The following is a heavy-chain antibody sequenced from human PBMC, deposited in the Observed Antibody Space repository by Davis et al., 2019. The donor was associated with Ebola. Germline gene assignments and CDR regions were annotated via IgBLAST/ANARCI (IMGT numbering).Heavy chain of an antibody. CDR1: GYTLTELS. V-gene: IGHV1-24*01. CDR3: ATNYGDYGKAFDI. J-gene: IGHJ3*02. CDR2: FDPEDGET. D-gene: IGHD4-17*01. Sequence: AASVKVSCKVSGYTLTELSMHWVRQAPGKGLEWMGGFDPEDGETIYAQKFQGRVTMTEDTSTDTAYMELSSLRSEDTAVYYCATNYGDYGKAFDIWGQRTMVTVSS.